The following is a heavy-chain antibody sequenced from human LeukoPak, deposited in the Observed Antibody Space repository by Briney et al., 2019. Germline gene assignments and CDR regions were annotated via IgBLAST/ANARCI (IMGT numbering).Heavy chain of an antibody. CDR1: GYIFTNYG. CDR3: ARNPLLWFGELNY. D-gene: IGHD3-10*01. CDR2: ISAYNGNT. Sequence: ASVKVSCKTSGYIFTNYGISWVRQAPGQGLEWMGWISAYNGNTNYAQKLQGRVIMTTDTSTSTVYIELRSLRSDDTGVYYCARNPLLWFGELNYWGQGTLVTVSS. J-gene: IGHJ4*02. V-gene: IGHV1-18*01.